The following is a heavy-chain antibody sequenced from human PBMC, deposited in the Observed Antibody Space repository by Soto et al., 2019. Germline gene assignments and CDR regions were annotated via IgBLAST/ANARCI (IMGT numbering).Heavy chain of an antibody. CDR1: GGSISSSSYY. CDR2: IYYSGST. CDR3: ARPVFAGGSYHDAFDL. Sequence: QLQLQESGPGLVKPSETLSLTCTVSGGSISSSSYYWGWIRQPPGKGLEWIGSIYYSGSTYYNPSRKSRVTISVDTAKNQFSLKLRSVTAADTAVYYCARPVFAGGSYHDAFDLWGQGTMVTVSS. V-gene: IGHV4-39*01. J-gene: IGHJ3*01. D-gene: IGHD1-26*01.